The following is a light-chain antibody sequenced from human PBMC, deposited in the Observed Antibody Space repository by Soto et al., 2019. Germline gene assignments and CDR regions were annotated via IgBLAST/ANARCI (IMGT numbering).Light chain of an antibody. Sequence: QTVVTQPASVSGSPGQSITISCTGTSSDVGGYTYVSWFQHHPGKAPKLMIHDVSNRPSGVSNRFSGSKSGNTASLTISGLQAEDEADYYCSSYTSSSVWVFGGGTKLTVL. CDR1: SSDVGGYTY. CDR3: SSYTSSSVWV. CDR2: DVS. V-gene: IGLV2-14*03. J-gene: IGLJ3*02.